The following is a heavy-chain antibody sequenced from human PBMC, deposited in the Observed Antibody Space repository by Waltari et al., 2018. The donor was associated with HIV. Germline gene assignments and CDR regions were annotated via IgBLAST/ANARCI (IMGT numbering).Heavy chain of an antibody. J-gene: IGHJ3*02. CDR2: IYSGGTT. Sequence: EVQLVESGGGLIQPGGSLRLSCAASGFTVSSTYMSWVRQAPGKGLEWISVIYSGGTTYYADSVKGRFTISRDNSKNTVYLQMNSLRAEDTAVYYCAREAAVAPQSGAFDIWGQGTMVTVSS. CDR1: GFTVSSTY. V-gene: IGHV3-53*01. CDR3: AREAAVAPQSGAFDI. D-gene: IGHD6-19*01.